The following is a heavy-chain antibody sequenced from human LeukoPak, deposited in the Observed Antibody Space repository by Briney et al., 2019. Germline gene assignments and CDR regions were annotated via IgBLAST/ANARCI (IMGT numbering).Heavy chain of an antibody. V-gene: IGHV3-23*01. CDR2: ISGSGGST. D-gene: IGHD2-21*02. CDR1: GFTFSSYA. CDR3: AKGWRAYCGGDCYSYDY. J-gene: IGHJ4*02. Sequence: GGSLRLSCAASGFTFSSYAMSWVRQAPGKGLEWVSAISGSGGSTYYADSVKGRFTISRDNSKNTLYLQMNSLRAEDTAVYYCAKGWRAYCGGDCYSYDYWGQGTLVTVSS.